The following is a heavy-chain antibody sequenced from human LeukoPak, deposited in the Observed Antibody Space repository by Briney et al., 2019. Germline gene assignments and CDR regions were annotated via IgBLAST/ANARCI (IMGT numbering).Heavy chain of an antibody. Sequence: GESLKISCKGSGYSFTSYWIGWVRQMPGKGLEWMGIIYPGDSDTRYSPSFQGQVTISADKSISTAYLQWSSLKASDTAMYYCARLGTYSSSWLRTPEYFQHWGQGTLVTVSS. D-gene: IGHD6-13*01. J-gene: IGHJ1*01. V-gene: IGHV5-51*01. CDR3: ARLGTYSSSWLRTPEYFQH. CDR1: GYSFTSYW. CDR2: IYPGDSDT.